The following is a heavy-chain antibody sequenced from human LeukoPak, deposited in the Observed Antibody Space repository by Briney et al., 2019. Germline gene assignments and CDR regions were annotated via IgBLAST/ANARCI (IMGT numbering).Heavy chain of an antibody. J-gene: IGHJ4*02. CDR1: GFTFSSYS. D-gene: IGHD3-22*01. CDR2: ISSSSSSI. Sequence: PGGSLRLSCAASGFTFSSYSMNWVRQAPGKGLEWISYISSSSSSIFYADPVKGRFTISRDDAKNSLYLQLNSLRAEDTAVFYCARSNGGYYSWSLLQFDYWGQGTLVTVSS. CDR3: ARSNGGYYSWSLLQFDY. V-gene: IGHV3-48*01.